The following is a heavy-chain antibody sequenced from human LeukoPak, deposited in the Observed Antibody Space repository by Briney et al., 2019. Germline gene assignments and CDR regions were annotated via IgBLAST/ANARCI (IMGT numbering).Heavy chain of an antibody. CDR1: GGSISSGGYY. CDR3: ARAVVVPAAIPDSRGFDY. Sequence: PSETLSLTCTVSGGSISSGGYYWSWIRQPPGKGLEWIGYFYHSGSTYYNPSLKSRVTISVDRSKNQFSLKLSSVTAADTAVYYCARAVVVPAAIPDSRGFDYWGQGTLVTVSS. CDR2: FYHSGST. V-gene: IGHV4-30-2*01. J-gene: IGHJ4*02. D-gene: IGHD2-2*02.